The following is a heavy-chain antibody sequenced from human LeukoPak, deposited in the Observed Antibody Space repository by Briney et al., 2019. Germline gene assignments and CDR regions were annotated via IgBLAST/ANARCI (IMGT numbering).Heavy chain of an antibody. J-gene: IGHJ4*02. CDR3: ARNDYDSSGPEYDY. CDR2: ISAYNGNT. Sequence: ASVKVSCKAPGYTFTSYGISWVRQAPGQGLEWMGWISAYNGNTNYAQKLQGRVTMTTDTSTSTAYMELRSLRSDDTAVYYCARNDYDSSGPEYDYWGQGTLVTVSS. CDR1: GYTFTSYG. D-gene: IGHD3-22*01. V-gene: IGHV1-18*01.